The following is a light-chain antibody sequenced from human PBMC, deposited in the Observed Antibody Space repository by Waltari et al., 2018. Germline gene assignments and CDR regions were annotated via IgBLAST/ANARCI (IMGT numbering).Light chain of an antibody. CDR3: NSYTGSSSWV. CDR2: DVF. V-gene: IGLV2-14*01. CDR1: SSDVGSYNY. Sequence: QSALTQPASVSGSPGQSITISCTGTSSDVGSYNYVSWYQQHPGKAPKLIIYDVFDRPPGVSNRFSGSKSGNTASLTISCLLAEDEADYYCNSYTGSSSWVFGGGTKLTVL. J-gene: IGLJ3*02.